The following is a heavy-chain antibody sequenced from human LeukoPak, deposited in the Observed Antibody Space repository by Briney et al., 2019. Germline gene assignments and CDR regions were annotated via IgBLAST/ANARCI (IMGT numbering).Heavy chain of an antibody. Sequence: GGSLRLSCAASGFTFSSYSMNWVRQAPGKGLEWVSSISSSSSYIYYADSAKGRFTISRDNAKNSLYLQMNSLRAEDTAVYYCAGIAAAGDHDYWGQGTLVTVSS. J-gene: IGHJ4*02. CDR2: ISSSSSYI. CDR1: GFTFSSYS. D-gene: IGHD6-13*01. CDR3: AGIAAAGDHDY. V-gene: IGHV3-21*01.